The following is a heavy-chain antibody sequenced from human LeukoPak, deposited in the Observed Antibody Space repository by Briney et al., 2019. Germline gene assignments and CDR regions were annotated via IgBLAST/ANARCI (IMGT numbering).Heavy chain of an antibody. CDR3: ARVLGSYSSPNWFDP. J-gene: IGHJ5*02. CDR1: GGSFSGYY. Sequence: SETLSLTCAVYGGSFSGYYWSWIRQPPGKGLEWIGEINHSGSTNYNPSLKSRVTISVDTSKNQFSLKLSSVTAADTAVYYCARVLGSYSSPNWFDPWGQGTLVTVSS. V-gene: IGHV4-34*01. D-gene: IGHD6-13*01. CDR2: INHSGST.